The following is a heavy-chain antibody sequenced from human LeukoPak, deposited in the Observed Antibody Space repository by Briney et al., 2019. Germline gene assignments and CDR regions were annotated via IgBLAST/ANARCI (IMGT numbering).Heavy chain of an antibody. CDR1: GFTFSSYW. CDR2: IKQDGSDK. V-gene: IGHV3-7*03. CDR3: AKDSDSYYDISIGYPYFDY. D-gene: IGHD3-9*01. Sequence: GGSLRLSCAASGFTFSSYWMSWVRQAPGKGLEWVANIKQDGSDKYYVDSVKGRFTISRDNAKNSLYLQMNSLRAEDTAVYYCAKDSDSYYDISIGYPYFDYWGQGTLVTVSS. J-gene: IGHJ4*02.